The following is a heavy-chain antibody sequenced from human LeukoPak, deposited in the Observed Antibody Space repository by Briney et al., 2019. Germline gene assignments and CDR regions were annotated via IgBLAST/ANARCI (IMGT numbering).Heavy chain of an antibody. Sequence: SETLSLTCGVSGGSIRSSNWWSWVRQPPGKGLEGIGEIHHSGTTNYNPSLKSRVTISVDQSKNQFSLKLNSVTAADTAVYYCARGVTTSLSAADAFDIWGQGTMVTVSS. V-gene: IGHV4-4*02. CDR2: IHHSGTT. CDR1: GGSIRSSNW. D-gene: IGHD4-17*01. J-gene: IGHJ3*02. CDR3: ARGVTTSLSAADAFDI.